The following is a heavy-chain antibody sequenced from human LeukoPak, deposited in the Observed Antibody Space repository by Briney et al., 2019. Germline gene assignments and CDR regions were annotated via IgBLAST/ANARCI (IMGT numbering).Heavy chain of an antibody. CDR3: AKGFSSGYRYYFDY. CDR2: ISWNSGSI. Sequence: GGSLRLSCAASGFTFDDYAMHWVRQAPGKGLEWVSGISWNSGSIGYADSVKGRFTISRDNAKNSLYLQMNSLRAEDTALYYCAKGFSSGYRYYFDYWGQGTLVTVSS. D-gene: IGHD3-22*01. V-gene: IGHV3-9*01. J-gene: IGHJ4*02. CDR1: GFTFDDYA.